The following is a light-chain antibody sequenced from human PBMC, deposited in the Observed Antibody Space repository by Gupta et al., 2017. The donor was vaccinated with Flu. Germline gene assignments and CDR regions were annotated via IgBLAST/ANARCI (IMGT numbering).Light chain of an antibody. J-gene: IGKJ1*01. CDR1: QIILYNYNNKNY. V-gene: IGKV4-1*01. CDR2: CAS. CDR3: QQKDHTPWS. Sequence: SHSPVSLAVSLGEWATINCKSSQIILYNYNNKNYLAWFQQKPGQPPKLLISCASTRESGVPDRFSGSGSGTDFTLTISSRQTEDVAVYYCQQKDHTPWSFGQGTKVEIK.